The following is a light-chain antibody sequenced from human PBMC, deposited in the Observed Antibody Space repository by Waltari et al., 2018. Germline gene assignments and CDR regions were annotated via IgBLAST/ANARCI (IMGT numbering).Light chain of an antibody. CDR2: GKE. V-gene: IGLV3-19*01. CDR1: SLRTSY. J-gene: IGLJ3*02. CDR3: HSRNGRNNEVV. Sequence: SSELTQGPAVSVALGQTVKITCQGDSLRTSYANWYQLKPGQAPVLVLFGKEKRPSGIPDRFSGYSSGTTSSLTITGAQAEDEADYYCHSRNGRNNEVVFGGGTKLTVL.